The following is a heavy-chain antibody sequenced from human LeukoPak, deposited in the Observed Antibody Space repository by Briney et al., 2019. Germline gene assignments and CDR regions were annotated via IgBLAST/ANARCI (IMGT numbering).Heavy chain of an antibody. V-gene: IGHV3-21*01. J-gene: IGHJ4*02. Sequence: GGSLRLSCAASGFTFSSYSMNWVRQAPGKGLEWVSSISSSSSYIYYADSVKGRFTISRDNAKNSLYLQMNSLRAEDTAVYYCASDPRGYNWNDVGYFDYWGQGTLVTVSS. CDR1: GFTFSSYS. CDR3: ASDPRGYNWNDVGYFDY. D-gene: IGHD1-1*01. CDR2: ISSSSSYI.